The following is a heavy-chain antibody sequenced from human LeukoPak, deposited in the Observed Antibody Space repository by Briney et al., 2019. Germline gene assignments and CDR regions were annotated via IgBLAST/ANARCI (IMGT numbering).Heavy chain of an antibody. Sequence: SVKVSCKASGGTFSSYAISWVRQAPGQGLEWMGRTIPILGIANYAQKFQGRVTITADKSTSTAYMELSSLRSEDTAVYYCARLGNVAYCGGDCYPDYWGQGTLVTVSS. CDR1: GGTFSSYA. CDR2: TIPILGIA. D-gene: IGHD2-21*02. J-gene: IGHJ4*02. V-gene: IGHV1-69*04. CDR3: ARLGNVAYCGGDCYPDY.